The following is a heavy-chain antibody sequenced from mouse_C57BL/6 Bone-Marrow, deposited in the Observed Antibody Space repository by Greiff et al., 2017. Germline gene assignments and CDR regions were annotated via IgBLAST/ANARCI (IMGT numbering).Heavy chain of an antibody. CDR3: TRWGTTVPWYFGV. Sequence: VQLQQSGAELVRPGASVTLSCKASGYTFTDYEMHWVKQTPVHGLEWIGAIDPETGGTAYNQKFKGKAILTADKSSSTAYMELRSLTSEDSAVYYCTRWGTTVPWYFGVWGTGTTVTVSS. J-gene: IGHJ1*03. V-gene: IGHV1-15*01. D-gene: IGHD1-1*01. CDR2: IDPETGGT. CDR1: GYTFTDYE.